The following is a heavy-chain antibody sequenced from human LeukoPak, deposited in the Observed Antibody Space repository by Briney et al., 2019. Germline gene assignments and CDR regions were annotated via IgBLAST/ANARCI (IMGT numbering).Heavy chain of an antibody. D-gene: IGHD3-9*01. CDR3: AREEDILTGYYLV. Sequence: SGGSLRLPCAASEFTFSNYAMNWVRQAPGKRPEWVSGISSGGGSIYYADSVKGRFTISRDNAKNTLYLQMNSLRAEDTAVYYCAREEDILTGYYLVWGQGTLVTVSS. J-gene: IGHJ4*02. V-gene: IGHV3-23*01. CDR2: ISSGGGSI. CDR1: EFTFSNYA.